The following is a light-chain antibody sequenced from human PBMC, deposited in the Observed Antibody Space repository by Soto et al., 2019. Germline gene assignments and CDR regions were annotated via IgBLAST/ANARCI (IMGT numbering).Light chain of an antibody. CDR1: QSISSW. CDR3: QQYNSYSWT. J-gene: IGKJ1*01. CDR2: KAP. Sequence: GDRVTITCRASQSISSWLAWYQQKPGKAPKLLIYKAPSLESGVPSRFSGSGSGTEFTLTISSLQPDDFATYYCQQYNSYSWTFGQGTKVDIK. V-gene: IGKV1-5*03.